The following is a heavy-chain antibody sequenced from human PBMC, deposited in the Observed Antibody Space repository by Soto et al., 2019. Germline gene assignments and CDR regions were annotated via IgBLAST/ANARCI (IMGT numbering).Heavy chain of an antibody. CDR3: AKDRDYPRDYFHY. V-gene: IGHV3-23*01. D-gene: IGHD3-10*01. J-gene: IGHJ4*02. CDR1: GFTLGRYG. Sequence: GGSLRLSCAASGFTLGRYGMSWVRQAPGKGLEWVSAVSPNGQGIYYADSVRGRFTISRDFSKNTVFLHMDSLRAEDTAVYYCAKDRDYPRDYFHYWGQGTLVTSPQ. CDR2: VSPNGQGI.